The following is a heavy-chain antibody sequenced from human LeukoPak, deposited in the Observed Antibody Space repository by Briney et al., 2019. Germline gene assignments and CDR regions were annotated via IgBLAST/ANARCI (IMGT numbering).Heavy chain of an antibody. J-gene: IGHJ4*02. CDR1: GFTFSSYA. D-gene: IGHD2-15*01. Sequence: GGSLRLSCAASGFTFSSYAMGWVRQAPGKGLEWVSAFSSSGGSTYYADSLKGRFTISRDNSKNKLYLQMNSLRGEDTAVYYCARLRDLGYCSAGSCYPLPDYWGQGTLVTVSS. CDR3: ARLRDLGYCSAGSCYPLPDY. V-gene: IGHV3-23*01. CDR2: FSSSGGST.